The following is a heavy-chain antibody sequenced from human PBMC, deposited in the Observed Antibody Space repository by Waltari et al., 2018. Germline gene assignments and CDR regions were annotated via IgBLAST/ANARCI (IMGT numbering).Heavy chain of an antibody. Sequence: EVQLEESGGGLVQPGGSLRLSCAASGFTFSSHWMHWVRQAPGKGLVWVLRTKGNGSSTSYAESVKGRFTISRDNAKNTLYLQMNSLRAEDTAVYYCSRDLQHGDFGRGRDYWGQGTLVTVSS. J-gene: IGHJ4*02. CDR3: SRDLQHGDFGRGRDY. CDR2: TKGNGSST. CDR1: GFTFSSHW. V-gene: IGHV3-74*01. D-gene: IGHD4-17*01.